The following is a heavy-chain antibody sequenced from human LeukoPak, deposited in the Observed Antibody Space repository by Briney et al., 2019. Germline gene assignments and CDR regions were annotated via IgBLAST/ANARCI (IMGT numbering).Heavy chain of an antibody. CDR3: ARDRYYDFWSGPSVH. CDR1: GGTFSSYA. V-gene: IGHV1-69*05. D-gene: IGHD3-3*01. J-gene: IGHJ1*01. Sequence: SVKVSCKASGGTFSSYAISWVRQAPGQGLEWMGGIIPIFGTANYAQKFQGRVTITTDESTNTAYMELSSLRSEDAAVYYCARDRYYDFWSGPSVHWGQGTLVTVSS. CDR2: IIPIFGTA.